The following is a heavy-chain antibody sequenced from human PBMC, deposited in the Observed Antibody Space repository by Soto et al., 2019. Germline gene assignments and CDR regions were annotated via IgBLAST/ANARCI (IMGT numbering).Heavy chain of an antibody. CDR2: IIPISGTA. CDR3: ARERSVGYCSTTTCPRPFYYFGMGV. V-gene: IGHV1-69*01. D-gene: IGHD2-2*01. Sequence: QVQLVQSGAEVKKPGSSVKVSCKASGGTFSRYPISWVRQAPGQGLEWMGGIIPISGTADYAPKFQGRVTMTADESTRTGYMELRRLTSEDTAVYYCARERSVGYCSTTTCPRPFYYFGMGVWGQGTTITVSS. J-gene: IGHJ6*02. CDR1: GGTFSRYP.